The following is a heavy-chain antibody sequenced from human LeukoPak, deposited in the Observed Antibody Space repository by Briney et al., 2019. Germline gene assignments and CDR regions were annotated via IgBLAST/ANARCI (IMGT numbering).Heavy chain of an antibody. Sequence: GESLQISCQGSGYTFTSWWIGWVRQVPGKGLEWMGIIYPGNSDTRYSPSFQGQVTISADRSISTAYLQWSSLTASDTAIYYCARHGGYTWNDIYFDRWGQGTLVTVSS. CDR2: IYPGNSDT. J-gene: IGHJ5*02. CDR3: ARHGGYTWNDIYFDR. D-gene: IGHD1-1*01. V-gene: IGHV5-51*01. CDR1: GYTFTSWW.